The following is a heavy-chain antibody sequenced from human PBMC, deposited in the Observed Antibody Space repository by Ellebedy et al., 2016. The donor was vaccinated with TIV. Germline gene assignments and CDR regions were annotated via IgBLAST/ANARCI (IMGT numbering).Heavy chain of an antibody. CDR1: GSTFSAYW. Sequence: GGSLRLXCAASGSTFSAYWMHWVRQAPGKGLEWVANIKQDGSEKYYVDSVKGRFTISRDNAKNSLYLQMNSLRAEDTAVYYCARALGGGHCYWGQGNLVTVSS. J-gene: IGHJ4*02. D-gene: IGHD2-21*02. CDR2: IKQDGSEK. CDR3: ARALGGGHCY. V-gene: IGHV3-7*01.